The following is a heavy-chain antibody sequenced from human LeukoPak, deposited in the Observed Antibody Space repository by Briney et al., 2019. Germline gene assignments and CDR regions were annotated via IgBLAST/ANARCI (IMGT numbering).Heavy chain of an antibody. V-gene: IGHV1-18*01. CDR2: ISAYTGDT. D-gene: IGHD6-6*01. Sequence: ASVKVSCKASGYNFISYGISWVRLVPGQGLEWMGWISAYTGDTNYAQGFQGRITMTTDTSTGTAYMELRSLKSDDTAVYYCARNAYGTSSENYFDFWGRGTLVTVSS. CDR3: ARNAYGTSSENYFDF. J-gene: IGHJ4*02. CDR1: GYNFISYG.